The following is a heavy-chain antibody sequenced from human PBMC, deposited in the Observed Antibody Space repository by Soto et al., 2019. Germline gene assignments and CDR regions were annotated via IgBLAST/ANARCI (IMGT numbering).Heavy chain of an antibody. V-gene: IGHV5-51*01. D-gene: IGHD3-16*01. J-gene: IGHJ4*02. CDR1: GYIFTSHW. CDR3: TRRPSGEPGSY. Sequence: DVQLVQSGAEVKKPGESLKISCRGSGYIFTSHWIGWARQMPGKGLEWLGIIYPGDSDTRYSPSSQGQVTISADKSISTADLQWKSLRASDTAMYYCTRRPSGEPGSYWGQGTLVTVSS. CDR2: IYPGDSDT.